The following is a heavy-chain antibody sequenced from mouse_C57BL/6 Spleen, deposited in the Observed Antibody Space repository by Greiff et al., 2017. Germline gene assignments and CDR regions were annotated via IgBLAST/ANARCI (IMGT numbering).Heavy chain of an antibody. D-gene: IGHD1-1*02. CDR3: ARKRGGNYFDY. CDR2: IWSGGST. CDR1: GFSLTSYG. V-gene: IGHV2-2*01. Sequence: QVQLKESGPGLVQPSQCLSITCTASGFSLTSYGVHWVRQSPGKGLEWLGVIWSGGSTDYNAAFISRLGISKDNSNSQVFYKMNSLHADDTAIDYCARKRGGNYFDYWGQGTTLTVSS. J-gene: IGHJ2*01.